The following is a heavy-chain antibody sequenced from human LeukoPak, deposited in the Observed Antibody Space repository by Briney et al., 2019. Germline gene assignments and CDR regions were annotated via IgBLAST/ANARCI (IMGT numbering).Heavy chain of an antibody. D-gene: IGHD3-10*01. V-gene: IGHV3-48*01. CDR1: GFTFSSYS. J-gene: IGHJ4*02. CDR2: ISSSSSTI. Sequence: PGGSLRLSCAASGFTFSSYSMNWDRQAPGKGLEWVSYISSSSSTIYYADSVKGRFTISRDNAKNSLYLQMNSLRAEDTAVYYCARDSGSLVRGVMLDYWGQGTLVTVSS. CDR3: ARDSGSLVRGVMLDY.